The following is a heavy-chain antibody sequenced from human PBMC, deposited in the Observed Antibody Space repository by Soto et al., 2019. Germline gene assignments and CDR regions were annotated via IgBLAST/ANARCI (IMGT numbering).Heavy chain of an antibody. CDR2: ISYDGSNI. CDR3: ARGVPGVATIAIGFYLDY. Sequence: QVQLVESGGGVVQPGRSLRLSCAASGFIFNSYGMHWIRQAPGKGLEWVAVISYDGSNIFYADSVKGRFTISRDNSNNTLYFAKNRPGSDDTAGYYCARGVPGVATIAIGFYLDYWGQGTLVTTSS. CDR1: GFIFNSYG. V-gene: IGHV3-30*03. D-gene: IGHD5-12*01. J-gene: IGHJ4*02.